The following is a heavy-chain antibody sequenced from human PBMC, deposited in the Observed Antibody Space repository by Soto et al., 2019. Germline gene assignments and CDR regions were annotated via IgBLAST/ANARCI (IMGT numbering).Heavy chain of an antibody. CDR2: IWYDGSNK. J-gene: IGHJ6*02. CDR1: GFTFSSYG. D-gene: IGHD3-22*01. CDR3: ARDQEVEGYYDRYYYYGMDV. Sequence: GGSLRPSCAASGFTFSSYGMHWVRQAPGKGRGWVAVIWYDGSNKYYADSVKGRFTISRDNSKNTLYLQMNSLRAEDTAVYYCARDQEVEGYYDRYYYYGMDVWGQGTTVTVSS. V-gene: IGHV3-33*01.